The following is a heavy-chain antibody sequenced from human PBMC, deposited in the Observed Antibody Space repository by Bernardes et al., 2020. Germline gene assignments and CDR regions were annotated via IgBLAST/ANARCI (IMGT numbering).Heavy chain of an antibody. D-gene: IGHD3-10*01. CDR1: GFSLNTSGVG. J-gene: IGHJ5*02. CDR2: IYWDDDN. CDR3: ARYGSGSVWFDP. V-gene: IGHV2-5*02. Sequence: SGPTLVKLTQTLTLTCTFSGFSLNTSGVGVGWIRQPPGKALEWLALIYWDDDNRYSPSLKSRLSISKDTSKDQVVLKITDMHPVDTGTYFCARYGSGSVWFDPWGQGTLVTVSS.